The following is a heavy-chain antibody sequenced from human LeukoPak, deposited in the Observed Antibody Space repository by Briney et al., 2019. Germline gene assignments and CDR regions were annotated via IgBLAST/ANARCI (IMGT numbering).Heavy chain of an antibody. V-gene: IGHV3-7*01. CDR1: GFTFSESW. J-gene: IGHJ6*02. Sequence: PGWSLRLSCAASGFTFSESWMSWVRQAPGKGLEWVANMYQDGSEKDYVDSVKGRFTISRDNARESLYLQMSSLRAEDTAVYYCATYTHWVAGDVWGHGTTVTVSS. CDR3: ATYTHWVAGDV. CDR2: MYQDGSEK. D-gene: IGHD3-16*01.